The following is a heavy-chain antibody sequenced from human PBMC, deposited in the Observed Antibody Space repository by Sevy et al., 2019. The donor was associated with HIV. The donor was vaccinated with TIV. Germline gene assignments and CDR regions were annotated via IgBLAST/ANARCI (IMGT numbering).Heavy chain of an antibody. CDR2: IKQDGTDK. V-gene: IGHV3-7*01. J-gene: IGHJ4*02. Sequence: GGSLRLSCAASGFTFATYWMTWVRQAPGKGLEWVAYIKQDGTDKYYVDSVRGRFAISRDNAKNSLYLHMSGLRADDTAVYYCARALADWGSFHYSSWGRGTLVTVSS. D-gene: IGHD3-16*02. CDR3: ARALADWGSFHYSS. CDR1: GFTFATYW.